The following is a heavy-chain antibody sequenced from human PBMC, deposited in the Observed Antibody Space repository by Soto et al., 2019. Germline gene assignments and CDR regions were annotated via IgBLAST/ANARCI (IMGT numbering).Heavy chain of an antibody. J-gene: IGHJ4*02. V-gene: IGHV3-30-3*01. CDR2: ISYDGSNK. CDR1: GFTFSSYA. CDR3: ARAWEQWLVLAGSD. Sequence: QPGGSLRLSCAASGFTFSSYAMHWVRQAPGKGLEWVAVISYDGSNKYYADSVKGRFTISRDNSKNTLYLQMNSLRAEDTAVYYCARAWEQWLVLAGSDWGQGTLVTVSS. D-gene: IGHD6-19*01.